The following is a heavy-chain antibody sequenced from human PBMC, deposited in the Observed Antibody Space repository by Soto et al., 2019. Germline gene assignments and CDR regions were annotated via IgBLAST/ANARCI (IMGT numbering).Heavy chain of an antibody. CDR2: IVVGSGNT. D-gene: IGHD1-26*01. Sequence: SLKVSCTASTFAFTSASGQWVRQARVQRLDWIGCIVVGSGNTKYAQNFQERVTITRDMSSGTAYLELSSLRSEDTAVYYCATHREGATYYFDYWGQGTLVTVSS. CDR1: TFAFTSAS. J-gene: IGHJ4*02. V-gene: IGHV1-58*01. CDR3: ATHREGATYYFDY.